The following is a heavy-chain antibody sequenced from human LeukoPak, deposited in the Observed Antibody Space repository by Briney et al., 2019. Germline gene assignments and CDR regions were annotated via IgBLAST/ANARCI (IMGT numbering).Heavy chain of an antibody. CDR1: GGSISIYY. V-gene: IGHV4-59*01. D-gene: IGHD1-26*01. CDR3: VRDRELNY. CDR2: IYNSGST. Sequence: SETLSLTCTVSGGSISIYYWSWIRQPPGKGLEWIGYIYNSGSTYYNPSLKSRVTISVDTSKNQFSLRLSSVTAADVAVYYCVRDRELNYWGQGTLVTVSS. J-gene: IGHJ4*02.